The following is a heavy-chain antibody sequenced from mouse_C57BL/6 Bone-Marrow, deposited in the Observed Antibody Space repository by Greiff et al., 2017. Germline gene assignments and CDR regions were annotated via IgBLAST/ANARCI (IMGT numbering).Heavy chain of an antibody. CDR3: VSYYYGSSYHFDY. CDR1: GFTFNTYA. D-gene: IGHD1-1*01. J-gene: IGHJ2*01. CDR2: LRSKSSNYAT. Sequence: EVQLVESGGGLVQPKGSLKLSCAASGFTFNTYAMHWVRQAPGKGLEWVARLRSKSSNYATYYADSVKDRFTISRDDSQSMLYLQMNNLKTEDTAMYYCVSYYYGSSYHFDYWGQGTTLTVSS. V-gene: IGHV10-3*01.